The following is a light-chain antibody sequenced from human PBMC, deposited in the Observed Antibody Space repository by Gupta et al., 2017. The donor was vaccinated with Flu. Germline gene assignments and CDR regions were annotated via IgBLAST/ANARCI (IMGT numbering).Light chain of an antibody. V-gene: IGKV2-28*01. J-gene: IGKJ4*01. CDR2: LGS. Sequence: ISCRSSQSLLHRNGYNYLDWYLQKPGQSPQLLISLGSNRASGIPDRFSGSGSGTDFTLKISRVEAEDVGVYYCMQALQTPLTFGGGTKVEIK. CDR1: QSLLHRNGYNY. CDR3: MQALQTPLT.